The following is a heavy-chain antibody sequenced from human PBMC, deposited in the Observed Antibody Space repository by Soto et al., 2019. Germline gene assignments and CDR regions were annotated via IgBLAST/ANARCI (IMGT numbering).Heavy chain of an antibody. CDR1: GFTFSAHY. V-gene: IGHV3-72*01. J-gene: IGHJ4*02. Sequence: PGGSLRLSYVASGFTFSAHYMDWVRQAPGKGLEWVGRSRNRANGYTTEYGTSVKGRFSISRDESSNSLYLQMDSLRTEDTAMYYCARGLNSFDCWGQGTLVTVSS. CDR3: ARGLNSFDC. D-gene: IGHD4-4*01. CDR2: SRNRANGYTT.